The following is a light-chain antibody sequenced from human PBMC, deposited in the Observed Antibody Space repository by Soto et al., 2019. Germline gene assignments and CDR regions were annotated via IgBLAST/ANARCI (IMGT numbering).Light chain of an antibody. Sequence: QSALTQPRSVSGSPGQSVTISCTGTSSDVGGYDYVSWYQQHPGKAPTFMIYDVSKRPSGVPDRFSGSKSGNTASLTISGLQAEHEADYYCFSYAANSAGVFGGGTKLTVL. J-gene: IGLJ2*01. CDR1: SSDVGGYDY. CDR3: FSYAANSAGV. CDR2: DVS. V-gene: IGLV2-11*01.